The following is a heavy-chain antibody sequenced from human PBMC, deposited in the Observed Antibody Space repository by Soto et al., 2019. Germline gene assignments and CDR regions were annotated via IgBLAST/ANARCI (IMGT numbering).Heavy chain of an antibody. CDR1: GFTFSSYS. CDR2: ISSSSSYI. J-gene: IGHJ6*02. CDR3: ARDTGGSSWNYGMDV. D-gene: IGHD6-13*01. V-gene: IGHV3-21*01. Sequence: GGSLRLSCAASGFTFSSYSMNWVRQAPGKGLEWVSSISSSSSYIYYADSVKGRFTTSRDNAKNSLYLQMNSLRAEDTAVYYCARDTGGSSWNYGMDVWGQGTTVTVSS.